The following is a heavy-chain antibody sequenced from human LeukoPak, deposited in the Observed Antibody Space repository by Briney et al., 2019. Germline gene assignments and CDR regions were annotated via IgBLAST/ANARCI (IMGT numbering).Heavy chain of an antibody. J-gene: IGHJ4*02. CDR1: GGSISDYY. CDR3: AREGRQDYVYFDY. CDR2: INYSGNT. Sequence: SETLSLTCTVSGGSISDYYWSWIRQPPGKGLEWLGYINYSGNTNYNPSLKSRVTISVDTSTNQFSLRLTSVTAADTAVFYCAREGRQDYVYFDYWGQGSLVTVSS. V-gene: IGHV4-59*01. D-gene: IGHD4-17*01.